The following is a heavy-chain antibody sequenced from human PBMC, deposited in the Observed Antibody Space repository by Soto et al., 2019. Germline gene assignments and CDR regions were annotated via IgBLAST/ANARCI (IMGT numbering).Heavy chain of an antibody. CDR2: IYYSGST. J-gene: IGHJ5*02. CDR1: GGSISSYY. D-gene: IGHD2-8*01. V-gene: IGHV4-59*01. CDR3: AREDIVLANWFDP. Sequence: SETLSLTCTVSGGSISSYYWSWIRQPPGKGLELIGYIYYSGSTNYNPSLKSRVTISVDTSKNQFSLKLSSVTAADTAVYYCAREDIVLANWFDPWGQGTLVTVSS.